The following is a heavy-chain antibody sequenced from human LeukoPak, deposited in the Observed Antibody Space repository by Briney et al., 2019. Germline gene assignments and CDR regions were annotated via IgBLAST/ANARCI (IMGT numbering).Heavy chain of an antibody. J-gene: IGHJ4*02. CDR3: AREPSIFGVTFDY. V-gene: IGHV3-21*01. Sequence: GGSLRLSCAASGFTFSIHGMNWVRQAPGKGLEWVSSISSSSSYIYYADSVKGRFTISRDNAKNSLYLQMNSLRAEDTAVYYCAREPSIFGVTFDYWGQGTLVTVSS. CDR1: GFTFSIHG. CDR2: ISSSSSYI. D-gene: IGHD3-3*01.